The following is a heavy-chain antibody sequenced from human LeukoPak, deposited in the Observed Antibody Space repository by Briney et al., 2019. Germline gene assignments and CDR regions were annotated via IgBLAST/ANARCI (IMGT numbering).Heavy chain of an antibody. J-gene: IGHJ4*02. CDR1: GFTFSSYA. Sequence: GGSLRLSCAASGFTFSSYAMSWVRQAPGKGLEWVSPISGSGGSTYYADSVKGRFTISRDNSKNTLYLQMNSLRAEDTAVYYCAKRTPYRDSAALDYWGQGTLVTVSS. CDR3: AKRTPYRDSAALDY. CDR2: ISGSGGST. D-gene: IGHD5-24*01. V-gene: IGHV3-23*01.